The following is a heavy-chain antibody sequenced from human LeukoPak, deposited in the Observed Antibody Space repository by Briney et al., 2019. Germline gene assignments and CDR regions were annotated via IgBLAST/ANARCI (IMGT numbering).Heavy chain of an antibody. V-gene: IGHV3-7*01. CDR3: ARRRGSYSDYSDDY. Sequence: GGSLRLSCAASGFTFSSYWMSWVRQAPGKGLEWVADIIQDGSEKYYVDSVKGRFTISRDNPKNSLFLQMNSLRAEDTAVYYCARRRGSYSDYSDDYWGQGTLVTVSS. D-gene: IGHD1-26*01. CDR2: IIQDGSEK. J-gene: IGHJ4*02. CDR1: GFTFSSYW.